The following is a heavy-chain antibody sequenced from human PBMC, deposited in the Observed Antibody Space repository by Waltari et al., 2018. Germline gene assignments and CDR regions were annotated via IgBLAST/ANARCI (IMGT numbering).Heavy chain of an antibody. CDR2: IWYDGSNK. J-gene: IGHJ6*03. V-gene: IGHV3-30*18. Sequence: QVQLVEAGGGVVQPGRSLRLACAASGFTFSSYGTPWVRQAPGKGLEWVAVIWYDGSNKYYADSVKGRFTISRDNSKNTLYLQMNSLRAEDTAMYYCAKDSNYYDSSVPYYMDVWGKGTTVTVSS. CDR3: AKDSNYYDSSVPYYMDV. D-gene: IGHD3-22*01. CDR1: GFTFSSYG.